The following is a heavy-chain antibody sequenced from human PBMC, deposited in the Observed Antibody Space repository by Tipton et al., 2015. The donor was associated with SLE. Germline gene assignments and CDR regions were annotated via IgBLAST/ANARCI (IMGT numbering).Heavy chain of an antibody. CDR2: IYTSGST. J-gene: IGHJ6*02. CDR1: GGSISSGSYY. V-gene: IGHV4-61*02. Sequence: TLSLTCTVSGGSISSGSYYWSWIRQPAGKGLEWIGRIYTSGSTNYNPSLKSRVTISVDTSKNQFSLKLSSVTAADTAVYYCARDQLPDVWGQGTTVTVSS. D-gene: IGHD1-7*01. CDR3: ARDQLPDV.